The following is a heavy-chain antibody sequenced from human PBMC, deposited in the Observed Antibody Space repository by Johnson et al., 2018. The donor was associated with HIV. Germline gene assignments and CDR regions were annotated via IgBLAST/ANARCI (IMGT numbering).Heavy chain of an antibody. J-gene: IGHJ3*02. CDR3: AKELRSYGNDAFDI. D-gene: IGHD5-18*01. CDR2: IGTAGDT. CDR1: GFTFSSYD. V-gene: IGHV3-13*01. Sequence: VQLVESGGGVVRPGGSLRLSCAASGFTFSSYDMHWVRQATGKGLEWVSAIGTAGDTYYPGSVKGRFTISRDNSKNSLYLQMNSLGAEDSALYYCAKELRSYGNDAFDIWGQGTMVTVSS.